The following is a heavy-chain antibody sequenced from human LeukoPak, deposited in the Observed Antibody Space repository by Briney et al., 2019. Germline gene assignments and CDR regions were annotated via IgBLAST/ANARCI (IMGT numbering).Heavy chain of an antibody. J-gene: IGHJ6*03. CDR3: ARPGYCSSTSCFYMDV. V-gene: IGHV3-7*01. CDR1: GFTFSSYW. D-gene: IGHD2-2*01. CDR2: IKQDGSEK. Sequence: GGSLRLSCAASGFTFSSYWMSWVRQAPGKGLEWVANIKQDGSEKYYVDSVKGRFTISRDNAKTSLYLQMNSLRAEDTAVYYCARPGYCSSTSCFYMDVWGKGTTVTVSS.